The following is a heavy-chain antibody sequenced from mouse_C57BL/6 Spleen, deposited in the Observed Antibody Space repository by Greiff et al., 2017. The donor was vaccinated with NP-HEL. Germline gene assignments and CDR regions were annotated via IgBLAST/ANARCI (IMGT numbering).Heavy chain of an antibody. CDR3: ARSGGYYGFDY. CDR2: INPSNGGT. Sequence: QVQLQQPGTELVKPGASVKLSCKASGYTFTSYWMHWVKQRPGQGLEWIGNINPSNGGTNYNEKFKSKATLTVAKSSSTDHMQLSNLTSEDSAVYYCARSGGYYGFDYWGQGTTLTVSS. CDR1: GYTFTSYW. J-gene: IGHJ2*01. V-gene: IGHV1-53*01. D-gene: IGHD1-1*01.